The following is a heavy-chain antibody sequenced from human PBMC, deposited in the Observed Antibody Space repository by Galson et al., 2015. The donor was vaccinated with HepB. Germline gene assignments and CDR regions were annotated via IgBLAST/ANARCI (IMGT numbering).Heavy chain of an antibody. J-gene: IGHJ4*02. D-gene: IGHD3-10*01. CDR3: ARAKEGRGYFDY. CDR1: GDSISNDRW. V-gene: IGHV4-4*02. CDR2: AYHSGGT. Sequence: ETLSLTCAVSGDSISNDRWWSWVRQPPGEGLEWIGEAYHSGGTNYRPSLKRRVTISVDKSKNQFSLKLTSVTAADTAVYYCARAKEGRGYFDYWGQGTLVTVSS.